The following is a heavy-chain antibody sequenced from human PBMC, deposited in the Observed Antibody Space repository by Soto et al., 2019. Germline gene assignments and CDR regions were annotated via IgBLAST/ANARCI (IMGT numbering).Heavy chain of an antibody. D-gene: IGHD3-10*01. CDR3: AKDFYYYGSGSYMDV. Sequence: GGSLTLSCAASGFTFSSYAMSWVGQAPGKGLEWVSAISGSGGSTYYADSVKGRFTISRDNSKNTLYMQMNSLRAEDTAVYYCAKDFYYYGSGSYMDVWGKGTTVTVSS. CDR2: ISGSGGST. V-gene: IGHV3-23*01. CDR1: GFTFSSYA. J-gene: IGHJ6*03.